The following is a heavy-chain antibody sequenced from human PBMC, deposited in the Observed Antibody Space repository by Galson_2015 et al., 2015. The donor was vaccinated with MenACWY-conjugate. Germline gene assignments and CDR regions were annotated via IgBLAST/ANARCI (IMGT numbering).Heavy chain of an antibody. V-gene: IGHV3-7*03. D-gene: IGHD6-19*01. CDR2: IKHDGSEK. Sequence: SLRLSCAASGFTFSSYWMSWVRQAPGKGLEWVATIKHDGSEKYYVDSVKGRFTISRDNAKNSLYLQMNSLRAEDTAVYYCAREYKGTEQWLFDFDYWGQGTLVTVSS. CDR3: AREYKGTEQWLFDFDY. CDR1: GFTFSSYW. J-gene: IGHJ4*02.